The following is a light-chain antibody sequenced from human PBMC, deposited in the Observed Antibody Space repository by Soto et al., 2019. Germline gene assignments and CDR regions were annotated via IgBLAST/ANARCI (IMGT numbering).Light chain of an antibody. CDR1: SSYVGGYNY. V-gene: IGLV2-14*01. J-gene: IGLJ2*01. CDR3: SSYTSSSTLV. CDR2: EVS. Sequence: QSALTQPASVSGSPGQSITISCTGTSSYVGGYNYVSWYQQHPGKAPKLMIYEVSNRPSGVSNRFSGSKSGNTASLTISGLKAEDEADYYCSSYTSSSTLVFGGATKLTVL.